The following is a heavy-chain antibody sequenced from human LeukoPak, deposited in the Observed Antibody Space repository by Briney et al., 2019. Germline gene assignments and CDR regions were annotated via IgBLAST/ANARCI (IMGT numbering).Heavy chain of an antibody. D-gene: IGHD3-22*01. V-gene: IGHV4-39*01. CDR3: ARRSNYDGSGYLE. Sequence: SETLSLTCSVSGDSVSRSDSYWDWIRQPPGKGLEWNGTSYYSWRTYYSPSLKSRVTMCVDPYNNQFSLTLRLVTAEDTAVYYCARRSNYDGSGYLEWGQGTLLSVSS. CDR2: SYYSWRT. J-gene: IGHJ1*01. CDR1: GDSVSRSDSY.